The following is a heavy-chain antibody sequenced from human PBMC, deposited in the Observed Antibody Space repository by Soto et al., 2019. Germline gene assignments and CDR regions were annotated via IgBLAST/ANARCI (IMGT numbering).Heavy chain of an antibody. CDR2: MNPNSGNT. CDR1: GYTFATYD. Sequence: QVQLVQSGAEVKTPGASVKVSCKASGYTFATYDINWVRQAPGQGLEWMGWMNPNSGNTGYAQKFQGRRTMTRDTALSVAHMELSSLRNEDTAVYYYARSDGYNFHWLYSWGQGTLVTVAA. J-gene: IGHJ5*01. V-gene: IGHV1-8*01. CDR3: ARSDGYNFHWLYS. D-gene: IGHD2-21*01.